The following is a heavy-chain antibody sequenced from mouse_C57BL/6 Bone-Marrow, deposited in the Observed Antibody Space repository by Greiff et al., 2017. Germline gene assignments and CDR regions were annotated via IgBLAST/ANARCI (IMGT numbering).Heavy chain of an antibody. Sequence: LQESGAELVRPGTSVKVSCKASGYAFTNYLIEWVKQRPGQGLEWIGVINPGSGGTNYNEKFKGKATLTADKSSSTAYMQLSSLTSEDSAVYFCARYPYTAMDYWGQGTSVTVSS. CDR1: GYAFTNYL. V-gene: IGHV1-54*01. CDR3: ARYPYTAMDY. CDR2: INPGSGGT. J-gene: IGHJ4*01. D-gene: IGHD2-10*01.